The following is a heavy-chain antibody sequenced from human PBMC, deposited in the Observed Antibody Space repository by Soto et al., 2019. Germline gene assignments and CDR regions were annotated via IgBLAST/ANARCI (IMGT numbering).Heavy chain of an antibody. V-gene: IGHV1-24*01. CDR3: ATKSSGWPNYYGMDV. CDR2: FDPEDGET. J-gene: IGHJ6*02. Sequence: GASVKVSCKVSGYTLTELSMHWVRQAPGKGLEWMGGFDPEDGETIYAQKFQGRVTMTEDTSTDTAYMELSSLISEDMAVYYCATKSSGWPNYYGMDVWGQGTTVTVSS. CDR1: GYTLTELS. D-gene: IGHD6-19*01.